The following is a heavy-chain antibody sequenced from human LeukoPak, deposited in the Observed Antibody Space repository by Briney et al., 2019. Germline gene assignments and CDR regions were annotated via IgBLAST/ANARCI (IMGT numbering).Heavy chain of an antibody. CDR1: GYTFTNYG. CDR3: ARERSSGSRPMYYFDY. J-gene: IGHJ4*02. Sequence: SVKVSCKASGYTFTNYGITWVRQAPGQGLEWMGIINPSGGSTSYAQKFQGRVTMTRDTSTSTVYMELSSLRSEDTAVYYCARERSSGSRPMYYFDYWGQGTLVTVSS. D-gene: IGHD6-19*01. V-gene: IGHV1-46*01. CDR2: INPSGGST.